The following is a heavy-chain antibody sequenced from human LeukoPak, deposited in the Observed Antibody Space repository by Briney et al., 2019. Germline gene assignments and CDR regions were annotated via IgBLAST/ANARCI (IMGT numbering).Heavy chain of an antibody. Sequence: ASVKVSCKASGYTFTGYYMHWVRQAPGQGLEWMGWINPNSGGTNYAQKFQGRVTMTRDTSISTAYMELSRLRSDDTAVYYCARDRPNCSSTSCYEPLFDYWGQGTLATVSS. CDR2: INPNSGGT. CDR1: GYTFTGYY. CDR3: ARDRPNCSSTSCYEPLFDY. D-gene: IGHD2-2*01. J-gene: IGHJ4*02. V-gene: IGHV1-2*02.